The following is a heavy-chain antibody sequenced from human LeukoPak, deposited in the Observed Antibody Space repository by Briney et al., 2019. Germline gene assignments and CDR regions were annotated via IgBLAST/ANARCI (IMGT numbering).Heavy chain of an antibody. CDR1: GGSISSYY. Sequence: PSETLSLTCTVSGGSISSYYWSWIRQPPGKGLEWIGYIYYSGSTNYNPSLKSRVTISVYTSKNQFSLKLSSVTAADTAVYYCARGYYDSSGYYFWYFDYWGQGTLVTVSS. J-gene: IGHJ4*02. D-gene: IGHD3-22*01. CDR2: IYYSGST. V-gene: IGHV4-59*01. CDR3: ARGYYDSSGYYFWYFDY.